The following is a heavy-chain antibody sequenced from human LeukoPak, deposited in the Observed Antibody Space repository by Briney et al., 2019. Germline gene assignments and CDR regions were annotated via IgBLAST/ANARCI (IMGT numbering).Heavy chain of an antibody. Sequence: GGSLRLSCAASGFTFSNYAMSWVRQAPGKGLEWVSSISDSGGSTYYADSVKGWFTISRDNSKNSLYLQMNSLRAEDTAVYYCARDVYHGSGSPYLDSWGQGTLVTVSS. CDR1: GFTFSNYA. CDR3: ARDVYHGSGSPYLDS. CDR2: ISDSGGST. J-gene: IGHJ4*02. D-gene: IGHD3-10*01. V-gene: IGHV3-23*01.